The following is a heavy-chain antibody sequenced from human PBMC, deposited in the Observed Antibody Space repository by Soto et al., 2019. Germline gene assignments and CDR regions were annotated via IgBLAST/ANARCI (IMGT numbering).Heavy chain of an antibody. CDR1: GLSFSDHY. J-gene: IGHJ4*02. CDR2: IRNRANSYAT. V-gene: IGHV3-72*01. D-gene: IGHD3-10*01. Sequence: EVQLVESGGGFVQPGGSLRLSCAASGLSFSDHYMDWVRQAPGRGLEWVGRIRNRANSYATEYAASVGGRFTISREDSKNSLYLKMNSLNLEDTAVYYCASSWFGVSKSFAYWGQGLLVPVSS. CDR3: ASSWFGVSKSFAY.